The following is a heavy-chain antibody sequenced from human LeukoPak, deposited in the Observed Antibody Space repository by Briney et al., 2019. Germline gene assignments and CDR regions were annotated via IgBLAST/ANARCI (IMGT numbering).Heavy chain of an antibody. CDR3: PKSGSFASGFDY. D-gene: IGHD1-26*01. CDR2: ISGSGGST. CDR1: GFTFSSYA. V-gene: IGHV3-23*01. Sequence: GGSLRLSCAASGFTFSSYAMSWVRQAPGKGLEWVSAISGSGGSTYYADSVKGRFTISRDNSKNTLYLQMNSLRAEDTAVYYCPKSGSFASGFDYWGQGNLVTVSS. J-gene: IGHJ4*02.